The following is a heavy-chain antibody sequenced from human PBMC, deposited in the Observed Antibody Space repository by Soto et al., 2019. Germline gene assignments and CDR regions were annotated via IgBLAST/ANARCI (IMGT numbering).Heavy chain of an antibody. Sequence: QVQLVQSGAEVKKPGSSVKVSCKASGGTFNNFAINWVRLAPGQGLEWMGGIIPIFDSPNYAQKFKDRVTITADKSTTTAYMELSSLTSDDTAIYYCARGTYCRGIGCYGGYYSYYDMDVWGQGTTVSASS. CDR1: GGTFNNFA. J-gene: IGHJ6*02. V-gene: IGHV1-69*06. CDR3: ARGTYCRGIGCYGGYYSYYDMDV. CDR2: IIPIFDSP. D-gene: IGHD2-15*01.